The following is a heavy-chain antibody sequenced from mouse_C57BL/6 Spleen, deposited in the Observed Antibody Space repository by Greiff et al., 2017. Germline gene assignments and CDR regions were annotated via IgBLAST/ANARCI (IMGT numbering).Heavy chain of an antibody. CDR3: ARSYYGSSSGYFDC. J-gene: IGHJ2*01. Sequence: QVQLKESGAELVRPGTSVKVSCKASGYAFTNYLIEWVKQRPGQGLEWIGVINPGSGGTNYNEKFKGKATLTADKSSSTAYMQLSSLTSEDSAVYFCARSYYGSSSGYFDCWGQGTTLTVSS. CDR1: GYAFTNYL. D-gene: IGHD1-1*01. CDR2: INPGSGGT. V-gene: IGHV1-54*01.